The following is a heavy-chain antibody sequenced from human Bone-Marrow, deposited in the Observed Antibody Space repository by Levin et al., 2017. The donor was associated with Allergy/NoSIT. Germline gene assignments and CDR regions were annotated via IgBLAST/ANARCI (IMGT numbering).Heavy chain of an antibody. CDR1: GFRFTSYA. D-gene: IGHD1-26*01. CDR3: VRLPLGSFYTGVFDF. V-gene: IGHV3-48*04. Sequence: GESLKISCAASGFRFTSYALNWVRQSPEKGLEWLSYISSASGTIYYADSVKGRFTISRDNVKNLLFLQMNSLSVEDTAVYYCVRLPLGSFYTGVFDFWGQGALVTVSS. J-gene: IGHJ4*02. CDR2: ISSASGTI.